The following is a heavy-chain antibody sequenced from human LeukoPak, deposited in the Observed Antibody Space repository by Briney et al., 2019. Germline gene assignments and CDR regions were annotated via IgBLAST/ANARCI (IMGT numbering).Heavy chain of an antibody. CDR1: GFTFSSYG. Sequence: PGRSLSLSCAPSGFTFSSYGMHWVRQAPGKGLEWVAVIWYDGSNKYYADSVKGRFTISRDNSKNTLYLQMNSLRAEDTAVYYCARERYGMDVWGQGTTVTVSS. CDR2: IWYDGSNK. CDR3: ARERYGMDV. J-gene: IGHJ6*02. V-gene: IGHV3-33*01.